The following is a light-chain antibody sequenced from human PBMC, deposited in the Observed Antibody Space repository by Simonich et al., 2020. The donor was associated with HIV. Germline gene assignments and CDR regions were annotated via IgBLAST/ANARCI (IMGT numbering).Light chain of an antibody. V-gene: IGKV4-1*01. CDR1: QSVLYSSNNKNY. CDR2: WAS. CDR3: QQYYDTPYT. J-gene: IGKJ2*01. Sequence: DIVMTQSPDSLAVSLGERASINCRSGQSVLYSSNNKNYLAWYQQKPGQPPKLLIYWASTREFGVPDRFSGSGSGTDFTLTISSLQAEDVAVYYCQQYYDTPYTFGQGTKLEIK.